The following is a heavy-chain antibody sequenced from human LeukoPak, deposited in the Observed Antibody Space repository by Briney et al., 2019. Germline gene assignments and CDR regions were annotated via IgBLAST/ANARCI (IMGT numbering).Heavy chain of an antibody. CDR3: AGDPQRCSGGSCYRFDY. D-gene: IGHD2-15*01. J-gene: IGHJ4*02. V-gene: IGHV1-24*01. CDR2: FDSEDGET. Sequence: ASVKVSCKVSGYTLTELSMHWVRQAPGKGLEWMGRFDSEDGETNYAQKVQGRVTMTEDTSTDTAYVELNSLRSDDTAVYYCAGDPQRCSGGSCYRFDYWGPGTLVTVSS. CDR1: GYTLTELS.